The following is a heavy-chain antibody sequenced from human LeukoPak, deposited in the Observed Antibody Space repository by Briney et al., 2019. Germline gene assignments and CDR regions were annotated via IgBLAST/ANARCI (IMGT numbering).Heavy chain of an antibody. Sequence: SGTLSLTCAVYGGSFSGYYWSWIRQPPGKGLEWIGEINHSGSTNYNPSLKSRVTISVDTSKNQFSLKLSSVTAADTAVYYCARAHDSSGYYSSLNAFDIWGQGTMVTVSS. CDR1: GGSFSGYY. D-gene: IGHD3-22*01. CDR2: INHSGST. CDR3: ARAHDSSGYYSSLNAFDI. J-gene: IGHJ3*02. V-gene: IGHV4-34*01.